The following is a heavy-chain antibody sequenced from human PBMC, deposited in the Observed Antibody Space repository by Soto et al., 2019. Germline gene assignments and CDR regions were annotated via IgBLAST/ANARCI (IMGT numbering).Heavy chain of an antibody. Sequence: EVQLVESGGGLVQRGGSLRLSCAASGFTVSSNYMSWVRQAPGKGLEWVSVIYGAGSTYYADSVKGRFTISRDNSKNTLYLQMNSLRAEDTAVYYCARDSAAFSKDDWGQGTLVTVSS. CDR3: ARDSAAFSKDD. J-gene: IGHJ4*02. CDR2: IYGAGST. V-gene: IGHV3-66*01. D-gene: IGHD3-3*02. CDR1: GFTVSSNY.